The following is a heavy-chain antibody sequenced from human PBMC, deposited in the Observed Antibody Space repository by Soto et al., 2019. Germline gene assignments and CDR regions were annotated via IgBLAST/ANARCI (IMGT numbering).Heavy chain of an antibody. J-gene: IGHJ4*01. CDR1: GGSFSAYY. Sequence: SPTLPLPCSAYGGSFSAYYWSWFHQPPGQGLEWFGDITHSESTNYNPPLKRRLTISVDTPNNQFSLKLSSVTAAHTAVYYCARLQLRTILGIDDGGPGTLV. CDR3: ARLQLRTILGIDD. D-gene: IGHD5-18*01. V-gene: IGHV4-34*01. CDR2: ITHSEST.